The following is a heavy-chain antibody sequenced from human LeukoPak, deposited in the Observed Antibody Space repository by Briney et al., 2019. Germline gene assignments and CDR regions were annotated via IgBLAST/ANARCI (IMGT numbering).Heavy chain of an antibody. CDR3: ARDIRAGYYYDSSGYLT. CDR2: IKQDGSEK. V-gene: IGHV3-7*01. J-gene: IGHJ4*02. Sequence: GGSLRLSCAASGFTFSSYWMSWVRQAPGKGLEWVANIKQDGSEKYYVDSVKGRFTISRDNAKNSLYLQMNGLRAEDTAVYYCARDIRAGYYYDSSGYLTWGQGTLVTVSS. CDR1: GFTFSSYW. D-gene: IGHD3-22*01.